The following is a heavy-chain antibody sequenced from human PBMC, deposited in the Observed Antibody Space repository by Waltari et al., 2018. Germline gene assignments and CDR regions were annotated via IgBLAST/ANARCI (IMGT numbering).Heavy chain of an antibody. J-gene: IGHJ3*02. CDR2: SYPGDSET. CDR3: ASRRGIHLSSDAFDI. D-gene: IGHD3-16*01. V-gene: IGHV5-51*01. CDR1: GYSFTSYW. Sequence: EVQLVQSGAEVKKPGESLKISCKGSGYSFTSYWIGWVRQMPGKGLEWRGVSYPGDSETRYSPSVQGQVTIAADKSLSTAYLQWSSLKASDTAMYYCASRRGIHLSSDAFDIWGQGTMVTVSS.